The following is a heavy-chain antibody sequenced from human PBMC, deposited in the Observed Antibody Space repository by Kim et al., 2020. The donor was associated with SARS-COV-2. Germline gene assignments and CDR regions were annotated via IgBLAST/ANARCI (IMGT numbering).Heavy chain of an antibody. CDR2: TVK. D-gene: IGHD5-18*01. CDR3: ARKTRYTFDP. Sequence: TVKHYAGEVKCRVTIYRENIKNSLYLQSASMRAEDTAIYYCARKTRYTFDPWGQGTLVTVSS. J-gene: IGHJ5*02. V-gene: IGHV3-11*03.